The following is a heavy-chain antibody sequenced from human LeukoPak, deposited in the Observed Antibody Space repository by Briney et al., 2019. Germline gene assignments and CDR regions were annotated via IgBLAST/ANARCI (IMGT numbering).Heavy chain of an antibody. V-gene: IGHV5-51*01. Sequence: GESLKISCKGSGYSFTSYWIGWVRQMPGKGLEWMGIIYPGDSDTRYSPSFQGQVTISADKSISTAYLQWSSLKASDTAMYYCAITTYYYDSSGYYQPPYFDYRGQGTLVTVSS. D-gene: IGHD3-22*01. CDR3: AITTYYYDSSGYYQPPYFDY. CDR1: GYSFTSYW. CDR2: IYPGDSDT. J-gene: IGHJ4*02.